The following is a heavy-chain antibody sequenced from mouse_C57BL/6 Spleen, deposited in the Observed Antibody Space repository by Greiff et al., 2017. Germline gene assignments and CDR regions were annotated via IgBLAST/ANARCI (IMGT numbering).Heavy chain of an antibody. J-gene: IGHJ3*01. CDR1: GFNIKDDY. V-gene: IGHV14-4*01. CDR2: IDPENGDT. CDR3: TKTDGYYEAY. Sequence: EVQLQESGAELVRPGASVKLSCTASGFNIKDDYMHWVKQRPEQGLEWIGWIDPENGDTEYASKFQGKATITADTSSNTAYLQLSSLTSEDTAVYYCTKTDGYYEAYWGQGTLVTVSA. D-gene: IGHD2-3*01.